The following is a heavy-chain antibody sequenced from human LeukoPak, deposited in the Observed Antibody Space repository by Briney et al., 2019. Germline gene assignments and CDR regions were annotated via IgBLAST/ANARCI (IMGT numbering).Heavy chain of an antibody. CDR3: AKSNTSDETLHLIDY. J-gene: IGHJ4*02. V-gene: IGHV3-53*05. D-gene: IGHD4-11*01. CDR1: GFTVSSNY. Sequence: PGGSLRLSCAASGFTVSSNYMSWVRQAPGKGLEWVSVIYSGGSTYYADSVKGRFTISRDNSRNTLYLQMDSLRGEDTAVYYCAKSNTSDETLHLIDYWGQGTLVTVSS. CDR2: IYSGGST.